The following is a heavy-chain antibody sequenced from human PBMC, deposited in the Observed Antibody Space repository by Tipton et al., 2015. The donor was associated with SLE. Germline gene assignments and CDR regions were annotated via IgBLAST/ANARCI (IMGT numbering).Heavy chain of an antibody. D-gene: IGHD6-19*01. V-gene: IGHV3-23*01. Sequence: SLRLSCVGSGFKFDEYAMHWVRQMPGKGLEWVSTISGSGGSTYYADSVKGRFTISRDNSKYTLYLQMSSLRAEDTALYFCAKGYSSAWYGPDYFQHWGQGTLVTVSS. J-gene: IGHJ1*01. CDR3: AKGYSSAWYGPDYFQH. CDR2: ISGSGGST. CDR1: GFKFDEYA.